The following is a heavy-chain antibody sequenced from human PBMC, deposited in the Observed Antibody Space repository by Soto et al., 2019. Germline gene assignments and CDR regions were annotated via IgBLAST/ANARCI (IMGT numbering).Heavy chain of an antibody. J-gene: IGHJ5*02. V-gene: IGHV5-51*01. CDR1: GYIFTTYW. D-gene: IGHD3-10*01. Sequence: GESLKISCKGSGYIFTTYWIGWVRQMPGKGLEWMGIIYPDDSDTRYSPSFQGQVTISADKSISTAYLQWNSLKASDTATYYCARLLWFGDTNWFDPWGQGTLVTVSS. CDR2: IYPDDSDT. CDR3: ARLLWFGDTNWFDP.